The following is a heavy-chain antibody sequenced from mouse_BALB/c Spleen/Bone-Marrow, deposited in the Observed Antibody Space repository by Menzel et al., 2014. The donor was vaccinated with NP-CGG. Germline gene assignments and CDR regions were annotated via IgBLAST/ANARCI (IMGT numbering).Heavy chain of an antibody. V-gene: IGHV1-54*01. Sequence: LQESGAELVRPGTSVKVSCKASGYAFTNYLIEWVKQRPGQGLEWIGVINPGSGDTNYNEKFKGKATLTADKSSNTAYMQFSSLTSDDSAVYFCARRYYAYWYFDVWGAGTTVTVSS. CDR3: ARRYYAYWYFDV. CDR1: GYAFTNYL. D-gene: IGHD1-1*01. CDR2: INPGSGDT. J-gene: IGHJ1*01.